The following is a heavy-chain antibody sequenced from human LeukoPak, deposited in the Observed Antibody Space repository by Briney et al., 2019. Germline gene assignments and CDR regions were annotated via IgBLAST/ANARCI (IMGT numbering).Heavy chain of an antibody. D-gene: IGHD1-26*01. Sequence: KSSETLSLTCTVSGGSIGNYYWNWIRQPPGKGLEWIGYIYYRGSTNYNPSLKSRVTISLDTSKKQFSLKLRSVTAADTAVYYWARGKDEEGELRGWFDPWGQGNLVTVSS. CDR1: GGSIGNYY. CDR2: IYYRGST. J-gene: IGHJ5*02. CDR3: ARGKDEEGELRGWFDP. V-gene: IGHV4-59*01.